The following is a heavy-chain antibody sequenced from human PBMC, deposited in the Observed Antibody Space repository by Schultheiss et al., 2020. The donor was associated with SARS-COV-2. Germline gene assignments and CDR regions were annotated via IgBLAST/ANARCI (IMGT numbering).Heavy chain of an antibody. D-gene: IGHD5-18*01. CDR3: ARVVRTEVVRARDTIAQPFDY. CDR1: GFTFSSYT. Sequence: GGSLRLSCAASGFTFSSYTMNWVRQAPGKGLEWVSYISSSSSYIYYADSVKGRFTISRDNAKNSLYLQMNSLRAEDTAVYYCARVVRTEVVRARDTIAQPFDYWGQGTLVTVSS. V-gene: IGHV3-21*05. J-gene: IGHJ4*02. CDR2: ISSSSSYI.